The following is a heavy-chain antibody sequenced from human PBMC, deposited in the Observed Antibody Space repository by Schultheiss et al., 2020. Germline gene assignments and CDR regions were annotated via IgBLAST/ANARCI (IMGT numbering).Heavy chain of an antibody. Sequence: GESLKISCAVSGFTFSDHYIDWVRQTPGKGLEWVGRTRNKARSFTTEYAASVKGRFTISRDDSESSVHLQMNSLRTEDAAAYYCVRVDSSGYYYDYWGLGTLVTVSA. V-gene: IGHV3-72*01. CDR1: GFTFSDHY. CDR2: TRNKARSFTT. D-gene: IGHD3-22*01. J-gene: IGHJ4*02. CDR3: VRVDSSGYYYDY.